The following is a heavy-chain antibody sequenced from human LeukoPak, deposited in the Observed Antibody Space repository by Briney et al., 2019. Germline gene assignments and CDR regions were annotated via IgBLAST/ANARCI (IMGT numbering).Heavy chain of an antibody. V-gene: IGHV1-69*05. CDR2: ISPIFGTT. J-gene: IGHJ5*02. CDR3: AKAGLYDYVWGSYRQKWFDP. D-gene: IGHD3-16*02. Sequence: EASVKVSCKASGGTFNSYAINWVRQAPGQGLEWMGRISPIFGTTNYARNFQGRVTITTVKSTSTAYMELSSLRPEDTAVYYCAKAGLYDYVWGSYRQKWFDPWGQGTLVTVSS. CDR1: GGTFNSYA.